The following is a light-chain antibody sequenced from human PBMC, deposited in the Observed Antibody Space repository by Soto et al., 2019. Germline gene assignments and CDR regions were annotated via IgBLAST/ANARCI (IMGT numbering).Light chain of an antibody. V-gene: IGKV3-15*01. CDR3: QEYSKWPLFT. CDR2: AAS. CDR1: QSVGRN. J-gene: IGKJ3*01. Sequence: EIVVTQSPGILSVSPGDRATLSCRASQSVGRNLAWYQQKPGQAPTLLIYAASTRATGLPARFSGSGSGTDFTLTISSLQSEDFAVYYCQEYSKWPLFTFGPGTRMDIK.